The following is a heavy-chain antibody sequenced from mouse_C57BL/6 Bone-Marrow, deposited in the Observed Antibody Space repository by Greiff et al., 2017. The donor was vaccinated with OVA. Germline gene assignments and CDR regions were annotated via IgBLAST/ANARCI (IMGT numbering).Heavy chain of an antibody. J-gene: IGHJ2*01. CDR2: IDPEDGDT. V-gene: IGHV14-1*01. D-gene: IGHD2-3*01. Sequence: EVQLQQSGAELVRPGASVKLSCTASGFNIKDYYMHWVKQRPEQGLEWIGRIDPEDGDTEYAAKFQGKATMTADTSSNTAYLQLSSLTSEDTAVYYCTTRGVMIPRRYFDYWGQGTTLTVSS. CDR3: TTRGVMIPRRYFDY. CDR1: GFNIKDYY.